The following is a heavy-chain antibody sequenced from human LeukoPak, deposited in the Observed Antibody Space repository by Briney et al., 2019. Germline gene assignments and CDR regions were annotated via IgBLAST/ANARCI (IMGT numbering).Heavy chain of an antibody. J-gene: IGHJ3*02. CDR2: MTGIGNYI. V-gene: IGHV3-23*01. D-gene: IGHD2-21*02. Sequence: GGSLRLSCAASGFTFSTYVMSWVRQAPGKGLEWVSGMTGIGNYIFYADSVKGRFTISRDNSKNTVFLQMNNLRVEDTAVYYCATRPAYCGGDCWGAYNIWGQGTVVTVSS. CDR1: GFTFSTYV. CDR3: ATRPAYCGGDCWGAYNI.